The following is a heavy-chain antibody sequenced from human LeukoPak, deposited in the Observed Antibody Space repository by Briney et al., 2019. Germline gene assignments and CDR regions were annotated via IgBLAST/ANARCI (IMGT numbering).Heavy chain of an antibody. CDR1: GYSISTGRY. D-gene: IGHD2-2*01. V-gene: IGHV4-38-2*01. CDR3: ARSLSTAGIDY. CDR2: IYQSGST. J-gene: IGHJ4*02. Sequence: PSETLSLTCAVSGYSISTGRYWGWIRQPPGKGLEWIGSIYQSGSTYYNPSLKSRVTISVDTSKNQFSLNLRSVTAADTAVYYCARSLSTAGIDYRGQGTLVTVSS.